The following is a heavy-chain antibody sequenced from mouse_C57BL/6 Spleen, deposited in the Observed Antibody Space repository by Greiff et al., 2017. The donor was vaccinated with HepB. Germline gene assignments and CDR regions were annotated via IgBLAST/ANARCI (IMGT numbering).Heavy chain of an antibody. CDR2: ISSGGDYI. Sequence: EVQGVESGEGLVKPGGSLKLSCAASGFTFSSYAMSWVRQTPEKRLEWVAYISSGGDYIYYADTVKGRFTISRDNARNTLYLQMSSLKSEDTAMYYCTREDGSLYFDYWGQGTTLTVSS. V-gene: IGHV5-9-1*02. CDR3: TREDGSLYFDY. CDR1: GFTFSSYA. D-gene: IGHD1-1*01. J-gene: IGHJ2*01.